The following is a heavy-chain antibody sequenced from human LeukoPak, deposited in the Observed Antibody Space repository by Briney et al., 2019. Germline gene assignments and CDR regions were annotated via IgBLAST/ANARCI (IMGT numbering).Heavy chain of an antibody. CDR2: MNPNSGNT. D-gene: IGHD2-2*01. J-gene: IGHJ3*02. Sequence: ASVKVSCKASGYTFTNYYMHWVRQATGQGLEWMGWMNPNSGNTGYAQKFQGRVTITRNTSISTAYMELSSLRSEDTAVYYCARCGSTSCSTGAFDIWGQGTMVTVSS. CDR1: GYTFTNYY. V-gene: IGHV1-8*03. CDR3: ARCGSTSCSTGAFDI.